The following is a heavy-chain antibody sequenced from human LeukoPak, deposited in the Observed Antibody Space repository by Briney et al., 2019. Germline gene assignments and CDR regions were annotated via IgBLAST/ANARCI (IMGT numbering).Heavy chain of an antibody. Sequence: GGSLRLACAASGFTFSTYLMHWVRQAPGEGLVWVSRIKSDGSSIMYADSVRGRFTISRDNAKNTLYLQMNSLRAEDTAVYYCARDLDYGGRSNFDHWGQGTLVTVSS. V-gene: IGHV3-74*03. J-gene: IGHJ4*02. D-gene: IGHD4-23*01. CDR3: ARDLDYGGRSNFDH. CDR2: IKSDGSSI. CDR1: GFTFSTYL.